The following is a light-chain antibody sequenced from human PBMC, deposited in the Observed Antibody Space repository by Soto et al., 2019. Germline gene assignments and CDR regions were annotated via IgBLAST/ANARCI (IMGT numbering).Light chain of an antibody. Sequence: EIVLTQSPAALSLSPGEGDTLSCRASGRIGNNYLAWYQQQKPGQAPRVLIFGAFNRATGIPDRFSGSGSGTDFTLTISKLMPEDFAVYYCHQYGSSPRTFGQGTKLEIK. CDR1: GRIGNNY. J-gene: IGKJ2*01. V-gene: IGKV3-20*01. CDR2: GAF. CDR3: HQYGSSPRT.